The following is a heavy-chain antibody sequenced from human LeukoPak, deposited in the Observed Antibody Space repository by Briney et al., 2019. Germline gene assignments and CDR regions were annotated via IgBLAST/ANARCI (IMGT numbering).Heavy chain of an antibody. Sequence: GGSLRLSCAASGFTFSDYTMNWVRQAPGKGLEWVTYISSSGTTMFYADSVKGRFTISRDNAKNSLFLQMNSLRDEDTAVYYCARGEVWGQGTLVTVSS. CDR3: ARGEV. V-gene: IGHV3-48*02. J-gene: IGHJ4*02. CDR2: ISSSGTTM. D-gene: IGHD1-26*01. CDR1: GFTFSDYT.